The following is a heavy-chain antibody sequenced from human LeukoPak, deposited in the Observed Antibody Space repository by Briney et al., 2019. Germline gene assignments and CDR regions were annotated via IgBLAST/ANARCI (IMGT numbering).Heavy chain of an antibody. CDR1: GFTFITYA. Sequence: PGGSLRLSCAASGFTFITYAMSWVRQAPGKGLEWVSAISDSGDNTYYSDSVKGRFTISRDNSKNPLYLQMNSMRVADTAVYYCAMLISSRYYSEYGGQGTLVSVP. CDR2: ISDSGDNT. D-gene: IGHD6-13*01. V-gene: IGHV3-23*01. J-gene: IGHJ4*02. CDR3: AMLISSRYYSEY.